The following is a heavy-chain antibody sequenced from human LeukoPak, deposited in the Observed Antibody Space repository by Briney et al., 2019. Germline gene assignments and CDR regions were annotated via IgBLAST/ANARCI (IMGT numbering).Heavy chain of an antibody. V-gene: IGHV3-74*01. CDR2: INSDGSRR. CDR3: ARGDRTGYFFDN. Sequence: GGSLRLSCAASGFTFSSYWMHWVRQPPGTGLVWVSRINSDGSRRIYADSVKGRFTISRDNAKNTLYLEVNSLRAEDTAVYFGARGDRTGYFFDNWGQGTLVTVSS. CDR1: GFTFSSYW. J-gene: IGHJ4*02. D-gene: IGHD3-9*01.